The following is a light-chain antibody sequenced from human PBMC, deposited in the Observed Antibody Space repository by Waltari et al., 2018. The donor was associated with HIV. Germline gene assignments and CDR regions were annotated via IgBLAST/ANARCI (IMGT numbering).Light chain of an antibody. CDR2: STS. J-gene: IGKJ1*01. CDR3: QQYVGSLWT. Sequence: EIVLTQSPGTLSLSPGERATLSCRASQRVSSSHLTWYQQKPGQAPRLLIYSTSNSATGIPDRFSGSGSGTDFTLTISRLEPEDFAVYYCQQYVGSLWTFGQGTKVEIK. CDR1: QRVSSSH. V-gene: IGKV3-20*01.